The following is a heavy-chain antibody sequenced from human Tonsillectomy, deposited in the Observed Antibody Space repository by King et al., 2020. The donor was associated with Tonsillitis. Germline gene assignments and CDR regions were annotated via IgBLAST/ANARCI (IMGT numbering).Heavy chain of an antibody. CDR2: IYPGDSDS. D-gene: IGHD2-21*02. J-gene: IGHJ3*02. CDR1: GYNFTNYW. V-gene: IGHV5-51*01. CDR3: ARHFEAYGGGDCYSGAFDI. Sequence: VQLVESGAEVKKPGESLKISCKGSGYNFTNYWIGWVRQMPGKGLEWMAIIYPGDSDSIYSPSFQGQVTISAAKSISTTYLQWSSLKASDIARDYCARHFEAYGGGDCYSGAFDIWGRGTMVTVSS.